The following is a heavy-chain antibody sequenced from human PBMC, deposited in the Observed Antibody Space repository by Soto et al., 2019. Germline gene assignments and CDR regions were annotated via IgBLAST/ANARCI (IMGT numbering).Heavy chain of an antibody. D-gene: IGHD3-22*01. CDR3: ARSLYYYDSSGYWVRYFDY. Sequence: QLQLQESGPGLVKPSETLSLTCTVSGGSISSSSYYWGWIRQPPGKGLEWIGSIYYSGSTYYNPSLKSRVTISVDTSKTQFSLKLSSVTAADTAVYYCARSLYYYDSSGYWVRYFDYWGQGTLVTVSS. CDR2: IYYSGST. J-gene: IGHJ4*02. V-gene: IGHV4-39*01. CDR1: GGSISSSSYY.